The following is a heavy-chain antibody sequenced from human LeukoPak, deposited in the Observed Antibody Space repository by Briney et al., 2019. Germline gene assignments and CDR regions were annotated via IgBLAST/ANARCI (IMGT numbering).Heavy chain of an antibody. V-gene: IGHV6-1*01. CDR1: GDSVSSNNGA. J-gene: IGHJ4*02. CDR3: AKSSGYFDY. CDR2: TYYRSKCYY. D-gene: IGHD3-22*01. Sequence: PSQTLSLTCAISGDSVSSNNGAWNWIRQSPSRGLEWLGRTYYRSKCYYDYEVSLKSRITINPDTSKNQFSLLLNSVPPEDTAVYYCAKSSGYFDYWGQGILVTVSS.